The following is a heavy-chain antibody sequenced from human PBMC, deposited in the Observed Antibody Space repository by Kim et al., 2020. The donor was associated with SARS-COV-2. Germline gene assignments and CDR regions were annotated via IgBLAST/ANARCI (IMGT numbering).Heavy chain of an antibody. CDR3: ASLPTYCSGGSCKLYYFDY. V-gene: IGHV4-39*01. D-gene: IGHD2-15*01. Sequence: SRVTISVDTSKNQFSLKLSSVTAADTAVYYCASLPTYCSGGSCKLYYFDYWGQGTLVTVSS. J-gene: IGHJ4*02.